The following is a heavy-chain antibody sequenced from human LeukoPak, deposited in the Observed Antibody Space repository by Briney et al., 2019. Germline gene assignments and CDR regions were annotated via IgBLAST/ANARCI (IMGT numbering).Heavy chain of an antibody. CDR3: ARYLLVGATLGYYYYYGMDV. V-gene: IGHV4-59*01. CDR2: IYYSGST. J-gene: IGHJ6*02. Sequence: SETLSLTCTVSGGSISSCYWSWIRQPPGKGLEWIGYIYYSGSTNYNPSLKSRVTISVDTSKNQFSLKLSSVTAADTAVYYCARYLLVGATLGYYYYYGMDVWGQGTTVTVSS. D-gene: IGHD1-26*01. CDR1: GGSISSCY.